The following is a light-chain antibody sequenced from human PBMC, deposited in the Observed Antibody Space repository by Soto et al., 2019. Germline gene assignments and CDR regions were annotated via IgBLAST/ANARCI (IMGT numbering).Light chain of an antibody. CDR1: GSNIGSDT. J-gene: IGLJ2*01. Sequence: QSVLTQPPSASGTPGQRVTISCSGSGSNIGSDTLNWYQQLPGAAPKLLIYSINQRPSGVPDRFSGSKSGTSASLAISGLQSDDEADYYCAAWDDSLNGVVFGGGTKLTV. CDR3: AAWDDSLNGVV. CDR2: SIN. V-gene: IGLV1-44*01.